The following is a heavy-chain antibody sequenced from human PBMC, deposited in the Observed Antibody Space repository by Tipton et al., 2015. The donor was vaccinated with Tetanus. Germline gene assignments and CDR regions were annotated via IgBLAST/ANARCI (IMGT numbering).Heavy chain of an antibody. CDR3: ARHPLRFFAYYYMDV. CDR2: IHYSGST. V-gene: IGHV4-39*01. D-gene: IGHD3-3*01. CDR1: GGSISSSSYY. J-gene: IGHJ6*03. Sequence: TLSLTCTVSGGSISSSSYYWGWIRQPPGKGLEWIGSIHYSGSTYYNPSLKSRVTISVDTSKNQFSLKLSSVTAADTAVYYCARHPLRFFAYYYMDVWGKGTTVTVSS.